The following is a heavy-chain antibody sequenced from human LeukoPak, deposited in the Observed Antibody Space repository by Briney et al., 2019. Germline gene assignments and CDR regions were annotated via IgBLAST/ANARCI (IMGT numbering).Heavy chain of an antibody. CDR1: GFTFSSYG. V-gene: IGHV3-30*02. Sequence: GGSLRLSCAASGFTFSSYGMHWVRQAPGKGLEWVAFIRYDGSNKYYADSVKGRFTISRDNAKNSLYLQMNSLRADDTAVYYCAKDRPTVYSSSWLHFLDSWGQGTLVTVSS. J-gene: IGHJ4*02. CDR2: IRYDGSNK. CDR3: AKDRPTVYSSSWLHFLDS. D-gene: IGHD6-13*01.